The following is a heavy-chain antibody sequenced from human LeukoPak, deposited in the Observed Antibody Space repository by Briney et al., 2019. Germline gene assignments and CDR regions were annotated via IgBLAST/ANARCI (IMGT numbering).Heavy chain of an antibody. D-gene: IGHD3-3*01. J-gene: IGHJ6*02. CDR3: ARELKRATYDFWSGYYNYYYYGMDV. CDR1: GYTFTSYD. V-gene: IGHV1-8*01. Sequence: ASVKVSCKASGYTFTSYDINWVRQATGQGLEWMGWMNPNSGNTGYAQKFQGRVTMTRNTSISTACMELSSLRSEDTAVYYCARELKRATYDFWSGYYNYYYYGMDVWGQGTTVTVSS. CDR2: MNPNSGNT.